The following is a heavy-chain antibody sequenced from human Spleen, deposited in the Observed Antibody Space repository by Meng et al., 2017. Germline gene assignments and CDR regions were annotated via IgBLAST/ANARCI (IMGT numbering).Heavy chain of an antibody. D-gene: IGHD7-27*01. Sequence: GESLKISCKASGYTFTTYWIGWVRQMPGKGLEWMGIIFPGDSDTRFSPSFQGQVTISADKSITTAYLQWSSLKASDTAMYFCARHSRGGEAVDYWGQGTLVTVSS. CDR2: IFPGDSDT. CDR1: GYTFTTYW. CDR3: ARHSRGGEAVDY. V-gene: IGHV5-51*01. J-gene: IGHJ4*02.